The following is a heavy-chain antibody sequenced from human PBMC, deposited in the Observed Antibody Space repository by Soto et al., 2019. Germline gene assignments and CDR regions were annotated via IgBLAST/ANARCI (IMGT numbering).Heavy chain of an antibody. CDR1: GSSVSNYY. Sequence: SETLSLTCTVSGSSVSNYYWSWIRQPPGKGLEWLGYLYNSGSTNYNPSLKSRVTMSLDTSKNQFSLRLSSVTAADTAVYYCATRRRLQNVYYFDYWGQGALVTVSS. J-gene: IGHJ4*02. D-gene: IGHD3-16*01. V-gene: IGHV4-59*08. CDR2: LYNSGST. CDR3: ATRRRLQNVYYFDY.